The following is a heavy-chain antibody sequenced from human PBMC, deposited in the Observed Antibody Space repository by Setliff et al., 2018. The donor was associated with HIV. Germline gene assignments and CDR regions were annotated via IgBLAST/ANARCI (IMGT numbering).Heavy chain of an antibody. CDR1: GYTFTTYW. CDR3: ARHGYCSGTSCSEYYYYYGMDV. CDR2: IYPGDSNT. J-gene: IGHJ6*02. D-gene: IGHD2-2*03. V-gene: IGHV5-51*01. Sequence: GESLKISCKTSGYTFTTYWIGWVRQMPGKGLEWVGIIYPGDSNTRYSPSFQGQVTISADKSISTAYLQWSSLKASDTAMYYCARHGYCSGTSCSEYYYYYGMDVWGQGTTVTVSS.